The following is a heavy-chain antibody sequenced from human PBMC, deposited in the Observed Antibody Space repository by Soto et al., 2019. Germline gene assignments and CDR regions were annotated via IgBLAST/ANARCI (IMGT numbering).Heavy chain of an antibody. V-gene: IGHV3-33*01. CDR2: IWYDGSNQ. CDR1: GFTFSNYG. D-gene: IGHD2-2*03. CDR3: ARAGVDAATQVGSLQH. Sequence: QVQLVESGGGVVQPGRSLRLSCAASGFTFSNYGMHWVRQAPGKGLEWVATIWYDGSNQVYVDSVKGRFTISRDNSKDTLFLPLDSLRAEDTAMYFCARAGVDAATQVGSLQHWGQGILVTVSS. J-gene: IGHJ1*01.